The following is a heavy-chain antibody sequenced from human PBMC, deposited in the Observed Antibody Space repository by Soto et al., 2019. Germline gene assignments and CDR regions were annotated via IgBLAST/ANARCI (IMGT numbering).Heavy chain of an antibody. D-gene: IGHD6-19*01. CDR2: IWYDGSNK. CDR3: ARDGQSLAPYALDV. CDR1: EFTFSGHA. Sequence: QVQVVESGGAVVQPGRSLRLSCTASEFTFSGHAMHWFRQPPGKGLEWVAQIWYDGSNKYYADSVKGRFTISRDNSKNTLYVQMDSLRVEDTAVYYCARDGQSLAPYALDVWGQGTSVTVSS. J-gene: IGHJ6*02. V-gene: IGHV3-33*01.